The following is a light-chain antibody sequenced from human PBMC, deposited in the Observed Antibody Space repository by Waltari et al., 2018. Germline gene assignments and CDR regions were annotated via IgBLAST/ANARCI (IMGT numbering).Light chain of an antibody. Sequence: HSALTQPASVSGSPGQSITISCTGTSSDIGAYTYVAGYQQYSDTVPKLIIYEVNNRPSGVPDRFSGSKSGNTASLTISRLQAEDEADYYCSSFTTASTLVFGGGTKLTVL. J-gene: IGLJ3*02. CDR1: SSDIGAYTY. CDR3: SSFTTASTLV. CDR2: EVN. V-gene: IGLV2-14*01.